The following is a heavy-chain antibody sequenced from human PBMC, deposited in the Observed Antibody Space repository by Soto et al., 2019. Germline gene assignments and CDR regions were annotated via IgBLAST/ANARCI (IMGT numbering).Heavy chain of an antibody. V-gene: IGHV3-23*01. CDR3: AKALLGYRSSTSCSAWFDP. CDR1: GFSFSSYA. J-gene: IGHJ5*02. D-gene: IGHD2-2*01. CDR2: ISGSGGST. Sequence: GGSLRLSCAASGFSFSSYAMSWVRQAPGKGLEWVSAISGSGGSTYYADSVKGRFTISRDNSKNTLYLQMNSLRAEDTAVYYSAKALLGYRSSTSCSAWFDPWGQGTLVTVSS.